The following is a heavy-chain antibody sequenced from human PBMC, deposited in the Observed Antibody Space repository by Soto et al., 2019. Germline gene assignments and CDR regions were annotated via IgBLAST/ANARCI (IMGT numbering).Heavy chain of an antibody. CDR3: AKDQLYIRGVIHNWFDP. J-gene: IGHJ5*02. CDR2: ISGSGGST. V-gene: IGHV3-23*01. D-gene: IGHD3-10*02. Sequence: GVSLRLSCEASGLTFSSYAMSRVRQAPGKGRERVTAISGSGGSTYYAESVKGRFTISRDNSKTRLYLQMNSRIAEDTAVYYCAKDQLYIRGVIHNWFDPWGQGT. CDR1: GLTFSSYA.